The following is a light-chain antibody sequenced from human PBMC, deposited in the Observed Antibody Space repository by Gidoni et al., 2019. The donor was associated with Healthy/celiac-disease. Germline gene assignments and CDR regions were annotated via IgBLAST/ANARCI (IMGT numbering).Light chain of an antibody. CDR3: QTWGTGIGV. CDR1: SCHSSYA. V-gene: IGLV4-69*01. Sequence: QLVLTQSPSASASLAASVKLTCTLSSCHSSYASAWHPQQPEKGPRYLMKLNSDGSHSKGDGIPDRFSGSSSGAERYLTISSLQSEDEADYYCQTWGTGIGVFGGGTKLTVL. J-gene: IGLJ3*02. CDR2: LNSDGSH.